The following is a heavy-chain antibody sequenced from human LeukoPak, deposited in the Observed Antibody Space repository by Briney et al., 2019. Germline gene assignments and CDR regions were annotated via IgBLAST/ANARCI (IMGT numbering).Heavy chain of an antibody. J-gene: IGHJ3*02. CDR1: GFTFSSYD. CDR3: AKDGYGSGPNGAFDI. V-gene: IGHV3-13*01. D-gene: IGHD3-10*01. Sequence: GGSLRLSCAASGFTFSSYDMHWVRQATGKGLEWVSAIGTAGDTYYPGSVKGRFTISRDNSKNTLYLQMNSLRAEDTAVYYCAKDGYGSGPNGAFDIWGQGTMVTVSS. CDR2: IGTAGDT.